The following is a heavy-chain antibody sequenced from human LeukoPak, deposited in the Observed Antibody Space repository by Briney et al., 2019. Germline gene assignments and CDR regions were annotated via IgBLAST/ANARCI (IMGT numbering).Heavy chain of an antibody. CDR3: ARVTGDYDY. J-gene: IGHJ4*02. CDR1: GYTFTSYG. CDR2: ISAYNGNT. V-gene: IGHV1-18*01. Sequence: ASVKVSCKASGYTFTSYGISWVRQAPGQGLEWMGWISAYNGNTNYAQKLQGRVTMTTDTSTSPGYLELRRLRSDDTGVYFCARVTGDYDYWGQGTLVTVSS. D-gene: IGHD7-27*01.